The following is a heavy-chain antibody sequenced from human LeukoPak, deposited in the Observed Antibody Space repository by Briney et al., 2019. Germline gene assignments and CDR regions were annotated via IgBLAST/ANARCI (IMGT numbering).Heavy chain of an antibody. CDR3: ARIPYIGWAYYYDSSGYYYFDY. Sequence: PSQTLSLTCTVSGVSISSGGYYWSWIRQHPGKGLEWIGYIYYSGSTYYNPSLKSRVTISVDTSKNQFSLKLSSVTAADTAVYYCARIPYIGWAYYYDSSGYYYFDYWGQGTLVTVSS. CDR2: IYYSGST. D-gene: IGHD3-22*01. CDR1: GVSISSGGYY. J-gene: IGHJ4*02. V-gene: IGHV4-31*03.